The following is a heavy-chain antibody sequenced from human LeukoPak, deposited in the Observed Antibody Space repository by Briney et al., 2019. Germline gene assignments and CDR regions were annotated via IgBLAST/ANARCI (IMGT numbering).Heavy chain of an antibody. Sequence: ASVKVSCKVSGYTLTELFMHWVRQAPGKGLEWMGGFDPEDGETIYAQKFQGRVTMTEDTSTDTAYMELSSLRAEDTAVYYCAKEGRGSYSSPYDYWGQGTLVTVSS. V-gene: IGHV1-24*01. CDR1: GYTLTELF. J-gene: IGHJ4*02. CDR2: FDPEDGET. CDR3: AKEGRGSYSSPYDY. D-gene: IGHD1-26*01.